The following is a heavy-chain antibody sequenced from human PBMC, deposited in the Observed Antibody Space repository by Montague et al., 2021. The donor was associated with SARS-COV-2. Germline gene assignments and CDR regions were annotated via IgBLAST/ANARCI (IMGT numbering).Heavy chain of an antibody. J-gene: IGHJ3*02. CDR3: APMRRRGGCVLDDAFDI. D-gene: IGHD2-15*01. Sequence: PALVKPTQTLTLTCTFSGFSLTTSGMSVTWIRQPPGKALVWLARIDWDDDTYYRPSLEPRPTLSKDTSKNQVALTMTNVDSADTGTFFCAPMRRRGGCVLDDAFDIWGQGTFVTVSS. V-gene: IGHV2-70*11. CDR2: IDWDDDT. CDR1: GFSLTTSGMS.